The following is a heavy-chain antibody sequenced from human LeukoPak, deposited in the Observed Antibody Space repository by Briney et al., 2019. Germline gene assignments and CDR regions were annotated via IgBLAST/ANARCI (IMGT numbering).Heavy chain of an antibody. CDR2: ISYDGSNK. CDR3: AKDGGAAMVESEPIDY. J-gene: IGHJ4*02. V-gene: IGHV3-30*18. CDR1: GFPFSSYG. Sequence: RPGGSLRLSCAASGFPFSSYGMHWVRQAPGKGLEWVAVISYDGSNKYYADSVKGRFTISRDNSKNTLYLQMNSLRAEDTAVYYCAKDGGAAMVESEPIDYWGQGTLVTVSS. D-gene: IGHD5-18*01.